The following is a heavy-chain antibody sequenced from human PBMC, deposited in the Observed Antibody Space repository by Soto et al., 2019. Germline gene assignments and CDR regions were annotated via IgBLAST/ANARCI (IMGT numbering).Heavy chain of an antibody. CDR3: ARDPLSSFAMDV. J-gene: IGHJ6*02. CDR1: GDTFSSYT. Sequence: SVKVSCKASGDTFSSYTISWVRQAPGKGLEWMGKIIPTFGRTNYAQKFQGRLTISADDSPSTAYMELTSLESDDTAVYYCARDPLSSFAMDVWGQGTTVTVSS. CDR2: IIPTFGRT. V-gene: IGHV1-69*13. D-gene: IGHD3-10*02.